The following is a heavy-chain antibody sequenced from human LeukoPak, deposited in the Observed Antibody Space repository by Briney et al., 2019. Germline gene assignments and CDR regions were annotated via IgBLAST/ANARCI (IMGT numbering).Heavy chain of an antibody. J-gene: IGHJ5*02. D-gene: IGHD2-2*01. CDR3: ARDLGYCSTTSCHPWFDP. V-gene: IGHV4-59*01. CDR1: GGSISSYY. CDR2: IYYSGST. Sequence: SETLSLTCTVSGGSISSYYWNWIRQPPGKGLEWIGYIYYSGSTNYNPSLKSRVTISVDTSKNQFSLKLSSVTAADTAVYYCARDLGYCSTTSCHPWFDPWGQGTLVTVSS.